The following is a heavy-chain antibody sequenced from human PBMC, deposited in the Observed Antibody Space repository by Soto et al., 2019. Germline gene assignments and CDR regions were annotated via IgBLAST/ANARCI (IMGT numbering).Heavy chain of an antibody. CDR2: ISYDGSNK. D-gene: IGHD5-12*01. V-gene: IGHV3-30-3*01. CDR1: GFTFSSYA. CDR3: ARDLGWLQYIYYYGMDV. J-gene: IGHJ6*02. Sequence: QVQLVESGGGVVQPGRSLRLSCAASGFTFSSYAMHWVRQAPGKGLEWVAVISYDGSNKYYADSVKGRFTISRDNSKNTLYLQMNSLRAEDTSVYYCARDLGWLQYIYYYGMDVWGHGTTVTVAS.